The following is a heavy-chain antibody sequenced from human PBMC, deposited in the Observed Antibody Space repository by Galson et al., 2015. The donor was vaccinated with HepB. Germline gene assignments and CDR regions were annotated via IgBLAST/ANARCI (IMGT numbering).Heavy chain of an antibody. CDR3: ARDLYCSSTSCLFSHYYYYGMDV. CDR1: GFTFSSYS. V-gene: IGHV3-21*01. CDR2: ISSSSSYI. J-gene: IGHJ6*02. Sequence: SLRLSCAASGFTFSSYSMNWVRQAPGKGLEWVSSISSSSSYIYYADSVKGRFTISRDNAKNSLYLQMNSLRAEDTAVYYCARDLYCSSTSCLFSHYYYYGMDVWGQGTTVTVSS. D-gene: IGHD2-2*01.